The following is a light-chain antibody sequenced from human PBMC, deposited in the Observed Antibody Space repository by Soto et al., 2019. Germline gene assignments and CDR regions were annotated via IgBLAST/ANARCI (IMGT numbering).Light chain of an antibody. Sequence: DIPMTQSPSSLSASVGDRVTITCRASQGISTYLVWYQQRQGRAPKLLIYAASSLLSGVPSRFSGSGSVTDFTLTISTLQPEDFPTYYCQQSYRTPYTFGQGTKLETK. V-gene: IGKV1-39*01. J-gene: IGKJ2*01. CDR3: QQSYRTPYT. CDR1: QGISTY. CDR2: AAS.